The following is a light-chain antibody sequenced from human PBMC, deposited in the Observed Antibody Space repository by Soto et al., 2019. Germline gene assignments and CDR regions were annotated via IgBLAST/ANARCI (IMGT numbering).Light chain of an antibody. Sequence: AIQMTQSPSSLSSSVGDRVTITCRASHDIRTDLGWYQQKPGKAPKLLIYAASSLQSGVPSRFSGSRSGTDFTLTISSLQPEDFATYYCLQDYSYPWTFGQGTKVEIK. V-gene: IGKV1-6*01. CDR1: HDIRTD. J-gene: IGKJ1*01. CDR2: AAS. CDR3: LQDYSYPWT.